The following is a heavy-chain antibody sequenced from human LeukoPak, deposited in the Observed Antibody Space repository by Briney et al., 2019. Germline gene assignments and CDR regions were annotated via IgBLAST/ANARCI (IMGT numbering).Heavy chain of an antibody. CDR2: ISWDGGST. CDR1: GFTFDDYT. V-gene: IGHV3-43*01. CDR3: ARERSGFDAFDI. Sequence: GGSLRLSCAASGFTFDDYTMHWVRHAPGKGLEWVSHISWDGGSTYYADSVKGRFTISRDNSKNSLYLQMNSLRTEDTALYYCARERSGFDAFDIWGQGTMVTVSS. D-gene: IGHD3-3*01. J-gene: IGHJ3*02.